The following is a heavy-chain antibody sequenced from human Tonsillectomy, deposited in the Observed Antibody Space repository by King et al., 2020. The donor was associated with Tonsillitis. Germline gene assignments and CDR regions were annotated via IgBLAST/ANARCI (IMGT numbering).Heavy chain of an antibody. CDR2: INSDGSST. V-gene: IGHV3-74*01. D-gene: IGHD5-12*01. CDR3: ASQGSMLVAPFDY. Sequence: VQLVESGGGLVQPGGSLRLSCAASGFTFSSYWMHWVRQAPGKGLVWVSRINSDGSSTSYADSVKGRFTISRDNAKNTLYLQMNSLRAEDTAVYYCASQGSMLVAPFDYWGQGTLVTVSS. J-gene: IGHJ4*02. CDR1: GFTFSSYW.